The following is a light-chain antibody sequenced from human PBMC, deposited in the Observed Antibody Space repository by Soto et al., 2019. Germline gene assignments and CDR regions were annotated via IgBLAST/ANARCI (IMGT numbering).Light chain of an antibody. J-gene: IGKJ1*01. CDR1: QSISNY. V-gene: IGKV1-39*01. CDR2: AAS. Sequence: DIQMTQSPASLSASIGDRVIITCRASQSISNYLNWYQHKPGRAPKFLIYAASSLQSGVPSRFSGSGSGTDFTLTISSLQREDFATYFCQQSFSSSWTVGQGTKVDSK. CDR3: QQSFSSSWT.